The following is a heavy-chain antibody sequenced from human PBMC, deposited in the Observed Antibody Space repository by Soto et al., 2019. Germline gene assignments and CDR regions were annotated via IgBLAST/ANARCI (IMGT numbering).Heavy chain of an antibody. J-gene: IGHJ3*02. CDR2: ISYDGSNK. CDR3: ARGPYCSGGSCYGRDAFDI. D-gene: IGHD2-15*01. V-gene: IGHV3-30-3*01. Sequence: GGSLRLSCAASGFTFSSYAMHWVRQAPGKGLEWVAVISYDGSNKYYADSVKGRFTISRDNSKNTLYLQMNSLRAEDTAVYYCARGPYCSGGSCYGRDAFDIWGQGTMVTVSS. CDR1: GFTFSSYA.